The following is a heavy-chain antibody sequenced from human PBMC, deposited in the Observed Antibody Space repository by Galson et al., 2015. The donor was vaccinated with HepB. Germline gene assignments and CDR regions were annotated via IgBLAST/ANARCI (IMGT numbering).Heavy chain of an antibody. Sequence: SVKVSCKASGYTFTSYGISWVRQAPGQGLEWMGWISAYNGNTNYAQKLQGRVTMTTDTSTSTAYMELRSLRSDDTAVYYCARDPLWFGESWFDPWGQGTLVTVSS. CDR1: GYTFTSYG. CDR2: ISAYNGNT. D-gene: IGHD3-10*01. J-gene: IGHJ5*02. CDR3: ARDPLWFGESWFDP. V-gene: IGHV1-18*01.